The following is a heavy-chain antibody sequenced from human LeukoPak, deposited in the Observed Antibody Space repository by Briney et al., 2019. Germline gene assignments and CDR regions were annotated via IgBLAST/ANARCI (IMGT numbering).Heavy chain of an antibody. J-gene: IGHJ3*02. D-gene: IGHD3-10*01. CDR1: GFSFSNYG. V-gene: IGHV3-21*01. Sequence: GGSLRLSCAASGFSFSNYGMHWVRQAPGKGLEWVSSISRSSAYIYYADSVKGRFTISRDNAKNSLYLQMNSLRAEDTAVYYCASFPPYMVRTDAFDIWGQGAMVTVSS. CDR3: ASFPPYMVRTDAFDI. CDR2: ISRSSAYI.